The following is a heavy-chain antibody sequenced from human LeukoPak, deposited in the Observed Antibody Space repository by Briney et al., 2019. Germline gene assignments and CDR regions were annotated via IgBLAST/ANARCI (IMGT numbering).Heavy chain of an antibody. CDR2: ISSSSSYI. Sequence: GGSLRLSCAASGFAFSTYWMTWVRQAPGKGLEWVSSISSSSSYIYYADSVKGRFTISRDNAKNSLYLQMNSLRAEDTAVYYCASTWFGDGAYKDWGQGTLVTVSS. J-gene: IGHJ4*02. CDR3: ASTWFGDGAYKD. D-gene: IGHD3-10*01. CDR1: GFAFSTYW. V-gene: IGHV3-21*01.